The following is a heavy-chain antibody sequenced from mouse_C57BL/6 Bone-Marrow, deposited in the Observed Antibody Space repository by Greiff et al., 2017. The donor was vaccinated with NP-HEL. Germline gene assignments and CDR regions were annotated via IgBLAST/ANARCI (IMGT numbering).Heavy chain of an antibody. V-gene: IGHV1-4*01. CDR3: ARDAWFAY. CDR1: GFNIKDDY. Sequence: VQLQQSGAELVRPGASVKLSCTASGFNIKDDYMHWVKQRPGQGLEWIGYINPSSGYTKYNQKFKDKATLTADKSSSTAYMQLSSLTSEDSAVYYCARDAWFAYWGQGTLVTVSA. CDR2: INPSSGYT. J-gene: IGHJ3*01.